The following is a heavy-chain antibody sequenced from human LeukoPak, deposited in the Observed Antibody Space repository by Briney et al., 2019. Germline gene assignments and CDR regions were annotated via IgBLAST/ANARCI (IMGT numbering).Heavy chain of an antibody. CDR3: AKELDSGYDRYYYYYMDV. CDR1: GFTFSSYA. Sequence: PGGSLRLSCAASGFTFSSYAMSWVRQAPGKGLEWVSAISGSGGSTYYADSVKGRFTISRDNSKNTLYLQMNSLRAEDTAVYYCAKELDSGYDRYYYYYMDVWGKGTTVTVSS. CDR2: ISGSGGST. J-gene: IGHJ6*03. D-gene: IGHD5-12*01. V-gene: IGHV3-23*01.